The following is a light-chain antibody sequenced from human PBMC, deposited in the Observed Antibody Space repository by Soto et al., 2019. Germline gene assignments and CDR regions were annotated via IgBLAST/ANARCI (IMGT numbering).Light chain of an antibody. CDR1: QSVSSAY. Sequence: IVLTQYPGTLSLSPGERATLSCRPSQSVSSAYLAWYQQKPGQGPRLLLYAASHRATGIPDRFSGSGSGTDFTLTISRLDPEDFAVYYCHHYGTSWTFGQGTNVEIK. J-gene: IGKJ1*01. CDR2: AAS. V-gene: IGKV3-20*01. CDR3: HHYGTSWT.